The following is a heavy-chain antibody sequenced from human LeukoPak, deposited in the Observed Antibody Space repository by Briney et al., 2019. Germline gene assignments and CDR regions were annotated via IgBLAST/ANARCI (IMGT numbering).Heavy chain of an antibody. CDR1: GYTFTSYG. J-gene: IGHJ4*02. V-gene: IGHV1-18*01. Sequence: ASVKVSCKASGYTFTSYGISWVRQAPGQGLEWMGWISAYNGNTNYAQKLQGRVTMTTDTSTSTAYTELRSLRSDGTAVYYCARDRRIAVAGTIMSYWGQGTLVTVSS. CDR2: ISAYNGNT. CDR3: ARDRRIAVAGTIMSY. D-gene: IGHD6-19*01.